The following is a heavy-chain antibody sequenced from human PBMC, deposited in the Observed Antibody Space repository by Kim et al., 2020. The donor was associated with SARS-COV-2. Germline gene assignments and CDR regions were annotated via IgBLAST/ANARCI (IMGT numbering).Heavy chain of an antibody. CDR2: INPNSGGT. D-gene: IGHD3-3*01. J-gene: IGHJ4*02. V-gene: IGHV1-2*02. CDR3: ARDKSFSTIFGGYYFDY. Sequence: ASVKVSCKASGYTFTAYHMHWVRQAPGQGPEWMGWINPNSGGTNYAQKFQGRVTMTRDTSINTAYMELSRLRSDDTAVYYCARDKSFSTIFGGYYFDYWGQGSLVTVSS. CDR1: GYTFTAYH.